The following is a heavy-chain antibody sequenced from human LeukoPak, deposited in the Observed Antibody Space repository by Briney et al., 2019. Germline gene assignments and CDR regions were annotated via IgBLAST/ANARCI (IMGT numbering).Heavy chain of an antibody. CDR3: ARACGGDCSIY. J-gene: IGHJ4*02. CDR2: IYSGGST. V-gene: IGHV3-66*01. CDR1: GFTVSSNY. D-gene: IGHD2-21*02. Sequence: GGSLRLSCAASGFTVSSNYMSWVRQAPGKGLEWVSVIYSGGSTYYADSVKGRFTISRDNSKNTLYLQMNSLRAEDTAVYYCARACGGDCSIYWGQGTLVTVSS.